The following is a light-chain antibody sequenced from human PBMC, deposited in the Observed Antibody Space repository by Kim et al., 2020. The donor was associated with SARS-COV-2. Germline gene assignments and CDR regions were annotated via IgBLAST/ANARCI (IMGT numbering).Light chain of an antibody. V-gene: IGKV4-1*01. CDR3: QKYYSTPPCT. J-gene: IGKJ1*01. CDR2: WAS. CDR1: QSVLYSSNNKNY. Sequence: DIVMTQSPDSLAVSLGERATINCKSSQSVLYSSNNKNYLAWYQQKPGQPPKLLIYWASTRESGVPDRFSGSGSGTDFILTISSLQAEDVAVYYCQKYYSTPPCTFGQGTKVDIK.